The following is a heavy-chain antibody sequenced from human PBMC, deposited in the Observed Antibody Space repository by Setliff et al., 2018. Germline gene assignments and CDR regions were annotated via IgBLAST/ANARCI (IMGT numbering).Heavy chain of an antibody. CDR3: ARDDGRAAVAEWFFDS. Sequence: GASVKVSCKASGYTFTSYAVHWVRQAPGQRLEWMGWINAGNGKTKYSQEFQGRVTITRNTSASTAYMELRSLRYEDTAVYYCARDDGRAAVAEWFFDSWGQGSLVTVSS. CDR1: GYTFTSYA. V-gene: IGHV1-3*03. D-gene: IGHD3-3*01. J-gene: IGHJ4*02. CDR2: INAGNGKT.